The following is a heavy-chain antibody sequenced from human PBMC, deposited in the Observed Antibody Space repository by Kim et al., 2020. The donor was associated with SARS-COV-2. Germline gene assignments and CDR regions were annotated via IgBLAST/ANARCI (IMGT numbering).Heavy chain of an antibody. D-gene: IGHD3-9*01. J-gene: IGHJ4*02. Sequence: EYAASVKGRFTISRDDSKSIAYLQMNSLKTEDTAVYYCTRAVVLDYYFDYWGQGTLVTVSS. V-gene: IGHV3-49*02. CDR3: TRAVVLDYYFDY.